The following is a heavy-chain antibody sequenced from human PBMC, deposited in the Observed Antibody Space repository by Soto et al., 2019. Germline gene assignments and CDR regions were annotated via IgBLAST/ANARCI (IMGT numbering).Heavy chain of an antibody. V-gene: IGHV4-34*01. J-gene: IGHJ6*03. CDR2: INHRGTT. Sequence: WTWVRQPPGKGLEWIGEINHRGTTNYNPSLKSRVTISVDTSKNQVFLKLNSATAADTAVYYCARGGGSGWYMDVWGKGTTVTVSS. D-gene: IGHD6-19*01. CDR3: ARGGGSGWYMDV.